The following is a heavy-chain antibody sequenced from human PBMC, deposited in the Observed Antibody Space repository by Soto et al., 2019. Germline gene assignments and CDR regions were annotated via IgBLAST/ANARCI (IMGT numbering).Heavy chain of an antibody. V-gene: IGHV2-5*02. CDR2: IYWDDDK. CDR1: GFSLTTSGVG. J-gene: IGHJ4*02. Sequence: QITLNESGPTVVRPTETLTLTCRFSGFSLTTSGVGVGWIRQSPGKAPELLALIYWDDDKRYRASLKSRLTITKDTSKNQVVLPVSDLDPTDTATYYCAHRVLRTVFGLVTTTAIYFDFWGQGTPVAVSS. D-gene: IGHD3-3*01. CDR3: AHRVLRTVFGLVTTTAIYFDF.